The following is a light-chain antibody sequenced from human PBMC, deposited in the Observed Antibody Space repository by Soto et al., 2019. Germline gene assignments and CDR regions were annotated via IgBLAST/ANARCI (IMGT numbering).Light chain of an antibody. CDR3: QQYSSYSS. CDR2: DAS. CDR1: QSISGW. Sequence: DIQMTQTPSTLSASVGDRVTITCRASQSISGWLAWYQQKPGKAPNLLISDASSLESGVPSRFSGSGSGTEFTLTISGLQPDDFATYYCQQYSSYSSFGQGTKLEIK. V-gene: IGKV1-5*01. J-gene: IGKJ2*01.